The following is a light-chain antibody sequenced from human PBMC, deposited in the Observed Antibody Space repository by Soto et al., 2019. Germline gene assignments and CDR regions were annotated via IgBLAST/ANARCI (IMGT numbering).Light chain of an antibody. V-gene: IGKV3-20*01. J-gene: IGKJ1*01. CDR2: GAS. CDR3: QQCGSSPPT. Sequence: EIVLTQSPGTLSLSPWERATLSCRASQSVSSSYLVWYQQKPGQAPRLLLYGASSRATGIPDRFSGRGSGTDFTLTISRLDPEDFAVYYCQQCGSSPPTFGQGTKVDIK. CDR1: QSVSSSY.